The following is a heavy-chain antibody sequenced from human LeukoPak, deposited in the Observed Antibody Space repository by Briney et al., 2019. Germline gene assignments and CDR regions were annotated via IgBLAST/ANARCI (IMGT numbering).Heavy chain of an antibody. D-gene: IGHD3-22*01. Sequence: GGSLRLSCAASGFTFSSYSMNWVRQAPGKGLEWVSSISSSSSYIYYADSVKGRFTISRDNAKNSLYLQMNSLRVEDTAVYYCAREDSYDSSGLGYFDLWGRGTLVTVSS. V-gene: IGHV3-21*01. CDR1: GFTFSSYS. CDR2: ISSSSSYI. J-gene: IGHJ2*01. CDR3: AREDSYDSSGLGYFDL.